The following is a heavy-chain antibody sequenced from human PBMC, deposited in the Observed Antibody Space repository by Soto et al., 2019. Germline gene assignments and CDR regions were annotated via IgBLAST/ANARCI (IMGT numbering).Heavy chain of an antibody. Sequence: GASVKVSCKASGGTFSSYTISWVRQAPGQGLEWMGRIIPILGIANYAQKFQGRVTITADKSTSTAYMELSSLRSEDTAVYYCARNEMELLFLDYYYYYMDFWGKGTTLTGSS. CDR1: GGTFSSYT. CDR2: IIPILGIA. V-gene: IGHV1-69*02. D-gene: IGHD3-3*01. J-gene: IGHJ6*03. CDR3: ARNEMELLFLDYYYYYMDF.